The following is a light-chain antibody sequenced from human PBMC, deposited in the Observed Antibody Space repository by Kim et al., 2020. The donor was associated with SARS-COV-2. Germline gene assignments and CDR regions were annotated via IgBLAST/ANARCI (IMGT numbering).Light chain of an antibody. J-gene: IGLJ3*02. CDR2: RNN. V-gene: IGLV1-47*01. Sequence: ELTQPPSASGTPGQRVTMSCSGSSSNIGSNYVYWYQQLPGTAPKLLIYRNNQRPSGVPDRFSGSKSGTSASLAISGLRSEDEADYYCAAWDDSLSGWVFGGGTKLTVL. CDR3: AAWDDSLSGWV. CDR1: SSNIGSNY.